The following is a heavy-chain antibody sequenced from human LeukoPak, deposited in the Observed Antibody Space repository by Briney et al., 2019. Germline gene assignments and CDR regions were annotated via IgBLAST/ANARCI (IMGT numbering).Heavy chain of an antibody. CDR3: AKTPATVVKPADY. Sequence: SGGSLRLSCAASGFTFSSYGMSWVRQAPGKGLEWVSAISGSGGRRYYADSVKGRFTISRDNSKNTLYLQMNSLRAEDTAVYYCAKTPATVVKPADYWGPGTLVTVSS. D-gene: IGHD4-23*01. CDR2: ISGSGGRR. V-gene: IGHV3-23*01. CDR1: GFTFSSYG. J-gene: IGHJ4*02.